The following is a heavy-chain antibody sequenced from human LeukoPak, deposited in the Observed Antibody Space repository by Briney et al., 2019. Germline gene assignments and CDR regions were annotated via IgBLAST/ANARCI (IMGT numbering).Heavy chain of an antibody. CDR1: GFTFSSYG. CDR2: ISYDGSNK. V-gene: IGHV3-30*18. CDR3: GKEEDYGDYTDY. J-gene: IGHJ4*02. D-gene: IGHD4-17*01. Sequence: GRSLRLSCAASGFTFSSYGMHWVRQAPGKGLEWVAVISYDGSNKYYADSVKGRFTISRDNSKNTLYLQMNSLRAEDTAVYYCGKEEDYGDYTDYWGQGTLVTVS.